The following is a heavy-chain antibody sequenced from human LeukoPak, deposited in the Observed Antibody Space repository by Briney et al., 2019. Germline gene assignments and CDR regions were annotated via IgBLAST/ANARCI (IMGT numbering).Heavy chain of an antibody. Sequence: PGGSLRLSCAASGFTFSSYEMNWVRQAPGKGLEWVSYISSSGSTIYYADSVKGRFTISGDNAKNSLYLQMNSLRAEDTAVYYCARSRRDGDYLLNAFDIWGQGTMVIVSS. J-gene: IGHJ3*02. V-gene: IGHV3-48*03. CDR1: GFTFSSYE. CDR2: ISSSGSTI. D-gene: IGHD4-17*01. CDR3: ARSRRDGDYLLNAFDI.